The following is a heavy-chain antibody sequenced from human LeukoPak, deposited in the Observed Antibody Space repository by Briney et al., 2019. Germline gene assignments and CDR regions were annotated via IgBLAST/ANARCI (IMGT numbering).Heavy chain of an antibody. CDR2: ISVDNGKT. D-gene: IGHD6-6*01. CDR1: GYTFFYYG. Sequence: ASVKVSCKASGYTFFYYGVTWVRQVPGQGLEWMGWISVDNGKTNYAQKLQGRVTLTTDISTSTAYMELRSLRSDDTAVYYCARGSSIAGRSDCWGQGTLVTVSS. CDR3: ARGSSIAGRSDC. V-gene: IGHV1-18*01. J-gene: IGHJ4*02.